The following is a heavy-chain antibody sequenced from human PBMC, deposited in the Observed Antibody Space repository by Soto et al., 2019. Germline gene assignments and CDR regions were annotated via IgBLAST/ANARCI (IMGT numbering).Heavy chain of an antibody. Sequence: QVQLVESGGGVVQPGRSLRLSCAASGFTFSDYGMHWVRQTPGKGLEWVAVIWHDGNEKYYADSAKGRFTVSRDNSKNTLYLQMNSLRAEDTALYYCAXEFGXXXNYRFDPWGQGTLVAVSS. V-gene: IGHV3-33*01. CDR1: GFTFSDYG. J-gene: IGHJ5*02. D-gene: IGHD3-16*01. CDR3: AXEFGXXXNYRFDP. CDR2: IWHDGNEK.